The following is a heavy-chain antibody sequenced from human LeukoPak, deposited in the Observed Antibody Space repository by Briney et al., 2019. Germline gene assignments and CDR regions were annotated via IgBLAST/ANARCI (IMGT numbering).Heavy chain of an antibody. CDR2: IIPILGIA. D-gene: IGHD5-12*01. V-gene: IGHV1-69*04. J-gene: IGHJ4*02. Sequence: GASVKVSCKASGGTFSSYAISWVRQAPGQGLEWMGRIIPILGIANYAQKFQGRVTITADESTSTAYMELSSLRSEDTAVYYCARSGNVDIWYFDYWGQGTLVTVSS. CDR1: GGTFSSYA. CDR3: ARSGNVDIWYFDY.